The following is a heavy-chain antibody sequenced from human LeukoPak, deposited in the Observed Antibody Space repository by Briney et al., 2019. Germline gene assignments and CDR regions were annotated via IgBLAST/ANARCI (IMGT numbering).Heavy chain of an antibody. J-gene: IGHJ5*02. CDR2: IYPGDSDT. V-gene: IGHV5-51*01. Sequence: GESLKISCKGSGYSFTSYWIGWVRQMPGKGLEWMGIIYPGDSDTRYSPSFQGQVTISADKSISTAYLQWSSLKASDTAMYYCARQNGFLEWLFPFDPWGQGTLVTVSS. CDR3: ARQNGFLEWLFPFDP. CDR1: GYSFTSYW. D-gene: IGHD3-3*01.